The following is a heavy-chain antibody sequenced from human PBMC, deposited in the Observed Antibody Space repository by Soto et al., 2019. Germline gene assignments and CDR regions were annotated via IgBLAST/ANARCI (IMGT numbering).Heavy chain of an antibody. D-gene: IGHD2-15*01. CDR3: TNEVAATQPLYYFDY. V-gene: IGHV3-15*01. J-gene: IGHJ4*02. CDR2: IKSKTDGGTT. CDR1: GITFSNAW. Sequence: PGGSLRLSCAASGITFSNAWMSWVRQAPGKGLEWVGRIKSKTDGGTTDYAAPVKGRFTISRDDSKNTLYLQMNSLKTEDTAVYYCTNEVAATQPLYYFDYWGQGTLVTVPQ.